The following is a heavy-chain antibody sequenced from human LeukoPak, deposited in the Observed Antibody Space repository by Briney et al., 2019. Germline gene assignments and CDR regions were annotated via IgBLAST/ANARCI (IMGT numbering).Heavy chain of an antibody. D-gene: IGHD1-26*01. CDR1: GFTFTTYT. J-gene: IGHJ4*02. CDR3: AKEGSNGDFVY. V-gene: IGHV3-21*01. Sequence: GGSLRLSCAASGFTFTTYTMNWVRQAPGKGLEWVSSISSGSGHIYYADPIKGRCTISRDNYKNTLYLRMNSLRAEDTTVYYCAKEGSNGDFVYWGQGTLVTVSS. CDR2: ISSGSGHI.